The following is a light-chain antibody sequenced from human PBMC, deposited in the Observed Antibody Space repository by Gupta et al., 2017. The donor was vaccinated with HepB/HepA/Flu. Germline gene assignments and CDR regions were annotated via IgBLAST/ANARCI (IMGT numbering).Light chain of an antibody. Sequence: DIVMTQSPATLSVSPGERATHSCRASETLSSNLSWDQQKPGQAPRLLIYGASTRATGIPARFSGSGSGREFTLTIRRLQSEDFAVYYGQHYINWPACNFGQGT. CDR1: ETLSSN. CDR3: QHYINWPACN. V-gene: IGKV3-15*01. CDR2: GAS. J-gene: IGKJ5*01.